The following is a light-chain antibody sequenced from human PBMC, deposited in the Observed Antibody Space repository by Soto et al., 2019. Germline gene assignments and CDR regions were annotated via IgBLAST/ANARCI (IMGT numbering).Light chain of an antibody. CDR3: QQRSDWPRIT. Sequence: EIVLTQSPATLSLSPGERATLSCRASQSVSRYLAWYQQKPGQAPRFLIYDASNRATGIPARFSGSGSGTDFTLTIGSLEPEDFAVYYCQQRSDWPRITFGQGTRLEI. CDR2: DAS. CDR1: QSVSRY. J-gene: IGKJ5*01. V-gene: IGKV3-11*01.